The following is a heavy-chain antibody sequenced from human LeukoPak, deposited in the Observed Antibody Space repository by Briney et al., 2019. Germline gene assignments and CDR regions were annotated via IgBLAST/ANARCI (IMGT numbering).Heavy chain of an antibody. CDR2: IYSGGST. CDR1: GFTVSSNY. J-gene: IGHJ4*02. V-gene: IGHV3-53*01. D-gene: IGHD6-13*01. Sequence: GGSLRLSCAASGFTVSSNYMSWARQAPGKGLEWVSVIYSGGSTYYADSVKGRFTISRDNSKNTLYLQMNSLRAEDTAVYYCARDSQQLVHFDYWGQGTLVTVSS. CDR3: ARDSQQLVHFDY.